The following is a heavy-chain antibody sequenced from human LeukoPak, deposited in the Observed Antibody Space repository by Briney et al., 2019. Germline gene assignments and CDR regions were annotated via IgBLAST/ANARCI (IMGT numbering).Heavy chain of an antibody. CDR2: IYGSGGSA. J-gene: IGHJ5*02. V-gene: IGHV3-23*01. CDR1: GFTFNRYV. CDR3: AKGAHSSGWNPNWFDP. D-gene: IGHD6-19*01. Sequence: GGSLRLSCAASGFTFNRYVMSWVRQAPGKGLEWVSSIYGSGGSAYSADSVKGRFTISRDNSKNTLLLQMNSLRVEDTAIYYCAKGAHSSGWNPNWFDPWGQGTPVTVSS.